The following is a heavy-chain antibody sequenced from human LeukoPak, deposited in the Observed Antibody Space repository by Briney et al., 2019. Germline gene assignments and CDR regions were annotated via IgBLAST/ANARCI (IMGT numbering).Heavy chain of an antibody. J-gene: IGHJ4*02. Sequence: PGGSLRLSCAASGFTFSSHAMTWVRQASGKGLEWVSSIRGSGGNTYYADSVKGRFTISRDNFQNTLYLQMNSLRAEDTAVYYCAKDYYDSSIFSAPHLFACWGRGTLVTVSS. CDR1: GFTFSSHA. CDR2: IRGSGGNT. D-gene: IGHD3-22*01. CDR3: AKDYYDSSIFSAPHLFAC. V-gene: IGHV3-23*01.